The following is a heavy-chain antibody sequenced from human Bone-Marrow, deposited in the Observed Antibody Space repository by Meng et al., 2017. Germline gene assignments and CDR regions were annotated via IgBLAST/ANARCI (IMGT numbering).Heavy chain of an antibody. V-gene: IGHV1-69*01. J-gene: IGHJ4*02. CDR2: IIPIFGTA. D-gene: IGHD3-22*01. Sequence: QGRPVQSGAEVKKPGSSVKVSCKASGGTFSSYAISWVRQAPGQGLEWMGGIIPIFGTANYAQKFQGRVTITADESTSTAYMELSSLRSEDTAVYYCARDSGPYYYDSSGYHGFDYWGQGTLVTVSS. CDR3: ARDSGPYYYDSSGYHGFDY. CDR1: GGTFSSYA.